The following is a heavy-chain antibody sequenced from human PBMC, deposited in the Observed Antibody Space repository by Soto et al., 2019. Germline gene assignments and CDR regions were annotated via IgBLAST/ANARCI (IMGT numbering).Heavy chain of an antibody. CDR3: AKEGGLSGSYYISSSYYFDY. CDR2: ISYDGSNT. CDR1: GFTFSSYG. D-gene: IGHD1-26*01. J-gene: IGHJ4*02. Sequence: GGSLRLSCGASGFTFSSYGMHWVRQAPDKGLEWVAIISYDGSNTYYADSVKGRFTISRDNSKNTLYLQMNSLRAEDTSVYYCAKEGGLSGSYYISSSYYFDYWGRGTLVTVSS. V-gene: IGHV3-30*18.